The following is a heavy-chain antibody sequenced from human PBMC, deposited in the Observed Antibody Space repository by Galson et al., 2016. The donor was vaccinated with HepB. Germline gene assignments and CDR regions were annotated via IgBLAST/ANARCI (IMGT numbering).Heavy chain of an antibody. V-gene: IGHV3-23*01. CDR1: GVNFSAET. Sequence: SLRLSCADSGVNFSAETMSWVRRLPGRGLEWISAMTGSGDITLYADSVKGRFIISRDNSRNTLYLQMNSLRGEDTALYYCVRGRGWLWSGFVFWGPGTPVTVSS. J-gene: IGHJ4*02. CDR2: MTGSGDIT. CDR3: VRGRGWLWSGFVF. D-gene: IGHD3-10*01.